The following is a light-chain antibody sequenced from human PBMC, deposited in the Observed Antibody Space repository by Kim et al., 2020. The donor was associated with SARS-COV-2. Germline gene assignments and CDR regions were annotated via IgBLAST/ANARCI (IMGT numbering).Light chain of an antibody. Sequence: SSELTQDPAVRLALGQTVRITCQGDSLRSYYATWYQQKSGQAPVLVFYGKDKRPSGIPDRFSGSSSGNTASLTITGAQAADEADYYCKSRDSRRGKVVFGGGTQLTVL. CDR1: SLRSYY. J-gene: IGLJ2*01. CDR3: KSRDSRRGKVV. CDR2: GKD. V-gene: IGLV3-19*01.